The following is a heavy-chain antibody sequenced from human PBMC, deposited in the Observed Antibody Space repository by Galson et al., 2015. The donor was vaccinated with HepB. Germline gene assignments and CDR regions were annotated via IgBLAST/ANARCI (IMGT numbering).Heavy chain of an antibody. D-gene: IGHD3-10*01. CDR2: IDPSDSYT. J-gene: IGHJ5*02. Sequence: QSGAEVKKPGESLRISCKGSGYSFTSYWISWVRQMPGKGLEWMGRIDPSDSYTNYSPSFQGHVTISADKSISIAYLQWSSLKASDTAMYYCARHTTQYYYGSGSTRGWFDPWGQGTLVTVSS. V-gene: IGHV5-10-1*01. CDR1: GYSFTSYW. CDR3: ARHTTQYYYGSGSTRGWFDP.